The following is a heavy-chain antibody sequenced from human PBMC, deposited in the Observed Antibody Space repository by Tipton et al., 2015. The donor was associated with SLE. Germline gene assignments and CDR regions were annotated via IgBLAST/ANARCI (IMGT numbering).Heavy chain of an antibody. CDR2: ITPIFATA. Sequence: QVQLVQSGAEVKKTGSSVKVSCKASGGTFSNYAINWVRQAPGQGLEWMGGITPIFATANYAQMFQGRVTITTDESTSTAYMDLSSLRSDDTAVYYCARGWSEVGSTPSPYGYWGQGTLVTVSS. D-gene: IGHD1-26*01. CDR3: ARGWSEVGSTPSPYGY. CDR1: GGTFSNYA. J-gene: IGHJ4*02. V-gene: IGHV1-69*01.